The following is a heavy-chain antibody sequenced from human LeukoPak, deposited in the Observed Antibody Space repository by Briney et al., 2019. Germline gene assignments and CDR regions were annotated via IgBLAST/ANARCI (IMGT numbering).Heavy chain of an antibody. Sequence: GGSLRLSCAASGFTFSSYEMNWGRQAPGPGLEWISAISGSSSNVYYAASVRGRFTISRDNAENSLYLQLNTMRAEDTAVYYCARGFRDTAMFLDYWGQGTLVTVSS. CDR2: ISGSSSNV. CDR3: ARGFRDTAMFLDY. J-gene: IGHJ4*02. D-gene: IGHD5-18*01. CDR1: GFTFSSYE. V-gene: IGHV3-48*03.